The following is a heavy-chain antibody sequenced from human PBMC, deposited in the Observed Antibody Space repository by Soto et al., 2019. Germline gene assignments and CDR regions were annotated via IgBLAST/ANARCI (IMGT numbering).Heavy chain of an antibody. D-gene: IGHD6-13*01. CDR3: ARGRIAAAGTSAWFDP. Sequence: PSETPSLTCAVCGGSFSGYYWSWIRQHPGKGLEWIGEINHSGSTNYNPSLKSRVTISVDTSKNQFSLKLSSVTAADTAVYYCARGRIAAAGTSAWFDPWGQGTLVTVSS. CDR1: GGSFSGYY. J-gene: IGHJ5*02. CDR2: INHSGST. V-gene: IGHV4-34*01.